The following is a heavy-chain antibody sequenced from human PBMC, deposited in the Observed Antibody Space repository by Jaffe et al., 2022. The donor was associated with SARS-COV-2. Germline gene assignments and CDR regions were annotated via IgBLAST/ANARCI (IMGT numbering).Heavy chain of an antibody. J-gene: IGHJ5*02. CDR2: INSDGSNK. D-gene: IGHD6-13*01. CDR1: GFTFSTHW. CDR3: ANSEATGA. Sequence: EVQLVESGGGLVPPGGSLRLSCAASGFTFSTHWMSWVRQAPGKGLEWVTTINSDGSNKYYVDSVRGRFTISRDNVNNSLYLQMNSLRAEDTALYYCANSEATGAWGQGTLVTVSS. V-gene: IGHV3-7*03.